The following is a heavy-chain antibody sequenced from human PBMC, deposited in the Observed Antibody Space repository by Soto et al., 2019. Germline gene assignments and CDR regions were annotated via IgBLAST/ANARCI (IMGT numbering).Heavy chain of an antibody. CDR1: GFTFSNAW. V-gene: IGHV3-15*01. Sequence: GGSLRLSCAASGFTFSNAWMSWVRQAPGKGLEWVGRIKSKTDGRTTDYAEPVKGRFTISRDDSKNTLYLQMNSLKTEDTAVYYCTSPLTTVTKRGGYWGQGTLVTVSS. J-gene: IGHJ4*02. CDR2: IKSKTDGRTT. D-gene: IGHD4-17*01. CDR3: TSPLTTVTKRGGY.